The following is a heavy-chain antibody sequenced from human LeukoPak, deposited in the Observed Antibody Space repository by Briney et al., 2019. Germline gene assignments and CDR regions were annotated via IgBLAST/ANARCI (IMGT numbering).Heavy chain of an antibody. V-gene: IGHV3-30-3*01. Sequence: GGSLRLSCAASQFIFNNYAMSWVRQAPGKGLEWVASISYDGVDKYYADSLKGRFTLSRDNSKNSVYLQMDSLRVEDTAMYYCAKDVDTVMDWANDAFDVWGQGTMVIVSS. CDR1: QFIFNNYA. D-gene: IGHD5-18*01. J-gene: IGHJ3*01. CDR2: ISYDGVDK. CDR3: AKDVDTVMDWANDAFDV.